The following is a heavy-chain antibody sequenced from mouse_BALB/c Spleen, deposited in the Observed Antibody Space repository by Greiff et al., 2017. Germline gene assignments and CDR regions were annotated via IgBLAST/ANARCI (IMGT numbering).Heavy chain of an antibody. J-gene: IGHJ2*01. Sequence: QVQLQQPGAELVKPGASVKMSCKASGYTFTSYNMHWVKQTPGQGLEWIGAIYPGNGDTSYNQKFKGKATLTADKSSSTAYMQLSSLTSEDSAVYYCARGVRRIDYWGQGTTLTVSS. CDR2: IYPGNGDT. D-gene: IGHD2-14*01. CDR1: GYTFTSYN. V-gene: IGHV1-12*01. CDR3: ARGVRRIDY.